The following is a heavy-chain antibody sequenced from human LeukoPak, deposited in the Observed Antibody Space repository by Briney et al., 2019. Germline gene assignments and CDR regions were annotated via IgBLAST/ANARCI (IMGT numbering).Heavy chain of an antibody. CDR1: GYTFTGYY. CDR2: INPNSGGT. CDR3: ASTRTYYYDSSGYYLGY. Sequence: ASVEVSCKASGYTFTGYYMHWVRQAPGQGLEWMGWINPNSGGTNYAQKFQGRVTMTRDTSISTAYMELSRLRSDDTAVYYCASTRTYYYDSSGYYLGYWGQGTLVTVSS. J-gene: IGHJ4*02. V-gene: IGHV1-2*02. D-gene: IGHD3-22*01.